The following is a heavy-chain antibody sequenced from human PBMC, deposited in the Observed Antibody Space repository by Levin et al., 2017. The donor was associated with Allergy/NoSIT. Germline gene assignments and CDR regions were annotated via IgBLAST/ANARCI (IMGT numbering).Heavy chain of an antibody. CDR3: AKGGDFDF. V-gene: IGHV3-30*18. CDR2: ITSNGPHE. J-gene: IGHJ4*02. CDR1: GFAFNTYG. D-gene: IGHD3-16*01. Sequence: PGGSLRLSCTASGFAFNTYGLQWVRQAPGKGLEWVAIITSNGPHEYYAESVRARFTVSRDDSKNTVILQLNSLRPEDTATYYCAKGGDFDFWGQGTLVTVSS.